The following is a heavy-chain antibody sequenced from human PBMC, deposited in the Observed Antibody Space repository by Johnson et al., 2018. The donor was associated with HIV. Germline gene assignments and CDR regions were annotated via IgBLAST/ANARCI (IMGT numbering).Heavy chain of an antibody. J-gene: IGHJ3*02. CDR1: GFTFSSYG. D-gene: IGHD6-13*01. Sequence: VQLVESGGGVVQPGRSLRLSCAASGFTFSSYGMHWVRQAPGKGLEWVAFIRYDGSYKYYADSVKGRLTISRDNSKNTLYLQMNSLRAEDTAVYYCARDFKDSSSWYGAFDIWGQGTMVTVSS. CDR3: ARDFKDSSSWYGAFDI. V-gene: IGHV3-30*02. CDR2: IRYDGSYK.